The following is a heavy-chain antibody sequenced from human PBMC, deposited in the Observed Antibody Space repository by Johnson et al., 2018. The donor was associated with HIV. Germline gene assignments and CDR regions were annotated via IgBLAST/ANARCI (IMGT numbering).Heavy chain of an antibody. V-gene: IGHV3-30*03. CDR3: ARGGLGFQNIHDPFDI. Sequence: QVQLVESGGGVVQPGRSLRLSCAASGFTFSSSAMHWVRQAPGKGLEWVAVISSDGSNKSYADSVKGLFTISRANSKNTLYLQMTSLRAEDTALYYCARGGLGFQNIHDPFDIWGQGTMVTVSS. CDR2: ISSDGSNK. D-gene: IGHD1/OR15-1a*01. J-gene: IGHJ3*02. CDR1: GFTFSSSA.